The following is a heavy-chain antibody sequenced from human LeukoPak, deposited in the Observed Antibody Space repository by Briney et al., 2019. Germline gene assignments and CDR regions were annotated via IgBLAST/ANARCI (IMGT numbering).Heavy chain of an antibody. CDR1: GGSISSYY. CDR2: IYTSGST. Sequence: SETLSLTCTVSGGSISSYYWSWIRQPAGKGLEWIGRIYTSGSTNYNPSLKSRVTMSVDTSKNQFSLKLSSVTAADTAVYYCAREAYYYDSSGYSYYYYYMDVWGKGTTVTISS. D-gene: IGHD3-22*01. J-gene: IGHJ6*03. V-gene: IGHV4-4*07. CDR3: AREAYYYDSSGYSYYYYYMDV.